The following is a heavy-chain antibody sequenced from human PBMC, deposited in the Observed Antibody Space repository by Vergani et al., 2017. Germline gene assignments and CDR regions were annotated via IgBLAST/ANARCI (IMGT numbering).Heavy chain of an antibody. CDR3: ARESPVVTEVGFVI. CDR1: GGPISSGGYY. Sequence: QVQLQESGPGLVKPSQTLSLTCTVSGGPISSGGYYWSWIRQHPRKGLEWIGYIYYSGSTYYNPSLKSRVTISVDTSKNQFSLKLSSVTAADTAVYYCARESPVVTEVGFVIWGQGTMVTVSS. CDR2: IYYSGST. V-gene: IGHV4-31*03. D-gene: IGHD4-23*01. J-gene: IGHJ3*02.